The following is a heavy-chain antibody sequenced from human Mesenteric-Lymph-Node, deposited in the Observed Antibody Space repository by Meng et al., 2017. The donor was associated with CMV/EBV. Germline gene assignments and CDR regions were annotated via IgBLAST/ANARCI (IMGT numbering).Heavy chain of an antibody. CDR3: ARATYGSGSYSDY. CDR2: IYHSGST. Sequence: AVSGGYISSSYWWRWVRQPPGKRLEWSGEIYHSGSTNYNPSLKSRVTISVDKSKNQFSLKLSSVTAADTAVYYCARATYGSGSYSDYWGQGTLVTVSS. J-gene: IGHJ4*02. D-gene: IGHD3-10*01. V-gene: IGHV4-4*02. CDR1: GGYISSSYW.